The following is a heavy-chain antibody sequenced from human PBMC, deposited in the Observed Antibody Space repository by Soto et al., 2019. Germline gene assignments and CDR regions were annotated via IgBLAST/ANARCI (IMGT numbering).Heavy chain of an antibody. CDR3: AKDRRAGGNYGFYSDF. CDR1: GFTFSSYG. CDR2: SSATGSGT. Sequence: EMQLLESGGGLVQPGGSLRLSCAVSGFTFSSYGMTWVRQAPGKGLEWISFSSATGSGTYYADSVKGRFTISRDNSKNTLYLQMTSLRADDTAVYYCAKDRRAGGNYGFYSDFWGQVALVIVSS. D-gene: IGHD1-7*01. V-gene: IGHV3-23*01. J-gene: IGHJ4*02.